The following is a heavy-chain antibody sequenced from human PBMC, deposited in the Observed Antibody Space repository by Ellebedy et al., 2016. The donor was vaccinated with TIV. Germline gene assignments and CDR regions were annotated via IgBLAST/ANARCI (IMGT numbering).Heavy chain of an antibody. V-gene: IGHV3-48*02. J-gene: IGHJ6*02. CDR3: ASMTTVTTIRQNYYYYGMDV. D-gene: IGHD4-17*01. CDR2: ISSSSSTI. Sequence: GESLKISXAASGFTFSSYSMNWVRQAPGKGLEWVSYISSSSSTIYYADSVKGRFTISRDNAKNSLYLQMNSLRDEDTAVYYCASMTTVTTIRQNYYYYGMDVWGQGTTVTVSS. CDR1: GFTFSSYS.